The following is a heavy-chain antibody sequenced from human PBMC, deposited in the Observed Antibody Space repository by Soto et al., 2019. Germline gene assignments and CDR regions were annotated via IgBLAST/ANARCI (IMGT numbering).Heavy chain of an antibody. Sequence: SGPTLVNPTQTLTLTCTFSGFSLSTSGVGVGWIRQPPGKALEWLALIYWDDDKRYSPSLKSRLTITKDTSKNQVVLTMTNMDPVDTATYYCAHRAYYYDSSGYYDPHYFDYWGQGTLVTVSS. D-gene: IGHD3-22*01. J-gene: IGHJ4*02. CDR3: AHRAYYYDSSGYYDPHYFDY. V-gene: IGHV2-5*02. CDR2: IYWDDDK. CDR1: GFSLSTSGVG.